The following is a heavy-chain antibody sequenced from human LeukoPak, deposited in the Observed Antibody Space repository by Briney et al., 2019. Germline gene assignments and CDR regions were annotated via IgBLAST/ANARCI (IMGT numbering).Heavy chain of an antibody. CDR1: GYTFTRYG. J-gene: IGHJ4*02. CDR3: ARRTLDSSGYVFGHPTEPFYFDF. D-gene: IGHD3-22*01. CDR2: ISVYNDAT. Sequence: ASVTLSCKASGYTFTRYGINWVRHAPGQGLEWVGWISVYNDATSYAQKLQGRVSLTTDPSTNTAYMELNSLRSDDTAIYYCARRTLDSSGYVFGHPTEPFYFDFWGQGTLVTVSS. V-gene: IGHV1-18*01.